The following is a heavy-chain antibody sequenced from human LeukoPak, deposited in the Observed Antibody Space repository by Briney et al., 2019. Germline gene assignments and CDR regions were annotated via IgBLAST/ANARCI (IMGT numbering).Heavy chain of an antibody. CDR1: GFTFSSYE. CDR2: ISSSGSTI. CDR3: ARIPDYYDSSGYQGGFDY. V-gene: IGHV3-48*03. D-gene: IGHD3-22*01. J-gene: IGHJ4*02. Sequence: QAGGSLRLSCAASGFTFSSYEMNWVRQAPGKGLEWVSYISSSGSTIYYADSVKGRFTISRDNAKNSLYLQMNSLRAEDTAVYYCARIPDYYDSSGYQGGFDYWGQGTLVTVSS.